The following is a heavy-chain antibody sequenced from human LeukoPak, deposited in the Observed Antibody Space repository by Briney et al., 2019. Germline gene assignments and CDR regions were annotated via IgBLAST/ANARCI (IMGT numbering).Heavy chain of an antibody. CDR2: IYTSGSP. CDR1: GASISSYY. CDR3: ARGGYCSGGSCFFVY. J-gene: IGHJ4*02. D-gene: IGHD2-15*01. Sequence: SETLSLTCNVSGASISSYYWSWIRQPAGKRLEWIGHIYTSGSPNYDPSLKSRVTISIDTSKNQVSLKLSSVTAADTAVYYCARGGYCSGGSCFFVYWGQGTLVTVSS. V-gene: IGHV4-4*07.